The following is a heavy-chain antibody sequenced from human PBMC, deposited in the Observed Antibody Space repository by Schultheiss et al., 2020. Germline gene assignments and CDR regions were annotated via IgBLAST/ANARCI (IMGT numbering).Heavy chain of an antibody. V-gene: IGHV3-64*01. CDR1: GFTFSSYA. CDR2: ISSNGGST. D-gene: IGHD2-21*02. Sequence: GGSLRLSCAASGFTFSSYAMHWVRQAPGKGLEYVSAISSNGGSTYYANSVKGRFTISRDNSKNTLYLQMNSLRAEDTAVYYCATGLSAYCGGDCPVDYWGQGTLVTVSS. J-gene: IGHJ4*02. CDR3: ATGLSAYCGGDCPVDY.